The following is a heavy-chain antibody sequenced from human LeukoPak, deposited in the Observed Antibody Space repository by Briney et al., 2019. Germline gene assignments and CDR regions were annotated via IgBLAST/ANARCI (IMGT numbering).Heavy chain of an antibody. J-gene: IGHJ4*02. CDR3: AGLAVAGNFDY. CDR1: GGSFSGYY. Sequence: SDTLSLTCAVYGGSFSGYYWSWIRQPPGKGLEWVGEINHSGSTNYNPSLKSRVTISVDTSKNQFSLKLSSVTAAGTAVYYCAGLAVAGNFDYWGPGTLVTVS. CDR2: INHSGST. D-gene: IGHD6-19*01. V-gene: IGHV4-34*01.